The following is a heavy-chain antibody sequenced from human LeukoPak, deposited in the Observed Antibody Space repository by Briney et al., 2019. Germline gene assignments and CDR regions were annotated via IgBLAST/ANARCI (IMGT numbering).Heavy chain of an antibody. Sequence: PGGSLRLSCAASGFTFDDYAMHWVRQAPGKDLEWVSGISWNSGSIGYADSVKGRFTISRDNAKNSLYLQMNSLRAEDTALYYCAKASNWNYVSEYFQHWGQGTLVTVSS. D-gene: IGHD1-7*01. CDR3: AKASNWNYVSEYFQH. CDR1: GFTFDDYA. J-gene: IGHJ1*01. V-gene: IGHV3-9*01. CDR2: ISWNSGSI.